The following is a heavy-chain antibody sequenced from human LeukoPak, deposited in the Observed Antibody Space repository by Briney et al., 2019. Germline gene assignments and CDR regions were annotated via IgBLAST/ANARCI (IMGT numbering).Heavy chain of an antibody. CDR3: ATGRDCSSISCYDYYFDY. CDR1: GYTLTELS. J-gene: IGHJ4*02. CDR2: FDPEDGET. D-gene: IGHD2-2*01. V-gene: IGHV1-24*01. Sequence: ASVKVSCKVSGYTLTELSMHWVRQAPGKGLEWMGGFDPEDGETIYAKKFQGRVTMTDDTSTDTAYMELSSLRSEDTAVYYCATGRDCSSISCYDYYFDYWGQGTLVTVSS.